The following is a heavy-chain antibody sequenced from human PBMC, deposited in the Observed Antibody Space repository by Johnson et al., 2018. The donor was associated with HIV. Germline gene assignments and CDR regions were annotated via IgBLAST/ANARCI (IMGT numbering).Heavy chain of an antibody. J-gene: IGHJ3*02. V-gene: IGHV3-33*01. CDR1: GFTLSSHG. CDR3: TRDRIQIWSDVGTFDI. CDR2: MWYDGSQL. D-gene: IGHD5-18*01. Sequence: QVLLVESGGGVVQPGRSLTLSCAASGFTLSSHGIHWVRQAPGKGLEWVAIMWYDGSQLGCADSVKDRFTISRDVSKNTVQLQMSRLKTEDTAVYYCTRDRIQIWSDVGTFDIWGQGTMVTVSS.